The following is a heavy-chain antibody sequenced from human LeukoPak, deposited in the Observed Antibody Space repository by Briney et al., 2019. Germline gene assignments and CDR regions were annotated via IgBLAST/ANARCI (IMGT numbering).Heavy chain of an antibody. J-gene: IGHJ4*02. V-gene: IGHV3-21*01. CDR3: ARVPSSGWFPLDY. CDR2: ISCSSRYI. D-gene: IGHD6-19*01. CDR1: GFTFSSYS. Sequence: GGSLRLSCAASGFTFSSYSMNWVRQAPGKGLEWVSSISCSSRYIYSADSVKGRFTISRDNAKNSLYRQRNGRRAEDTAVYYCARVPSSGWFPLDYWGQGTLVTVSP.